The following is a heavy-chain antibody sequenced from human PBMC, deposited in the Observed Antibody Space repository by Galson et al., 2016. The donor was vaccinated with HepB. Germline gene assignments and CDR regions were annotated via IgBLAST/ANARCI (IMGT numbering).Heavy chain of an antibody. J-gene: IGHJ4*02. CDR2: INSDGSST. V-gene: IGHV3-74*01. CDR3: ARVRWGYCGGDCSSPYFDY. CDR1: GFTFSSYW. Sequence: SLRLSCAASGFTFSSYWMHWVRQAPGKGLVWVSRINSDGSSTSYADSVKGRFTISRDNAKNTLYRQMNSLRDEDTAVYYCARVRWGYCGGDCSSPYFDYWGQGTLVTVSS. D-gene: IGHD2-21*02.